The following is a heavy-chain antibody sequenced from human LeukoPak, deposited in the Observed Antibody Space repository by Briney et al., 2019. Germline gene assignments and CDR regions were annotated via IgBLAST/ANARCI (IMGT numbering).Heavy chain of an antibody. CDR2: IYYTGST. Sequence: PSETLSLTCTVSGGSVSSSNYYWAWIRQPPGKGLEWIGSIYYTGSTYYNAPLKSRVTISVDTSKNQFPLKLGSVTAADTAVYYCARHHIADYYFDYWGQGTLVTVSS. V-gene: IGHV4-39*01. D-gene: IGHD5-12*01. CDR3: ARHHIADYYFDY. CDR1: GGSVSSSNYY. J-gene: IGHJ4*02.